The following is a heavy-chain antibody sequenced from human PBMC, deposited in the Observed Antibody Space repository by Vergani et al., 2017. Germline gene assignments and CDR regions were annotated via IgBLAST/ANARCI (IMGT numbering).Heavy chain of an antibody. CDR2: ITAIGSA. V-gene: IGHV4-34*02. D-gene: IGHD3-10*01. CDR1: GGSLSGYF. J-gene: IGHJ4*02. CDR3: ASRRPRLNLGSKSNAGTFDS. Sequence: QVHLQQRGAGVLKPSETLSLTCGVIGGSLSGYFWSWIRQSPGRGLEWIGEITAIGSAKYSPSATSRVTISVDTSRGECTLTVPSVTAADTGLYFCASRRPRLNLGSKSNAGTFDSWGQGTLVTVSS.